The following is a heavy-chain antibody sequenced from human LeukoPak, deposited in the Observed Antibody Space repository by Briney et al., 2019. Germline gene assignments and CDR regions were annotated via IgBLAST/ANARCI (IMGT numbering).Heavy chain of an antibody. Sequence: SVKVSCKASGGTFSSYAISWVRQAPGQGLEWMGRIIPIFGIANYAQKFQGRVTITADKSTSTAYMELRSLRSDDTAVYYCARFRKNDAFDIWGQGPMVTVSS. V-gene: IGHV1-69*04. CDR3: ARFRKNDAFDI. D-gene: IGHD1-14*01. CDR2: IIPIFGIA. CDR1: GGTFSSYA. J-gene: IGHJ3*02.